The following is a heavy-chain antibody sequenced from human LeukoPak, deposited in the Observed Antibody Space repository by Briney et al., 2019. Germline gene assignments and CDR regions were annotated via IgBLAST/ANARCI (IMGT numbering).Heavy chain of an antibody. J-gene: IGHJ3*02. CDR1: GGSVSGYY. D-gene: IGHD2-8*01. CDR3: ATMGAAFDI. V-gene: IGHV4-59*08. Sequence: PSETLSLTCTVSGGSVSGYYWSWIRQPPGRGLEWIGSIYYSGSTNYSPSLKSRVTISLDTSNNQFSLKLSSVTAADTAVYYCATMGAAFDIWGQGTMVTVSS. CDR2: IYYSGST.